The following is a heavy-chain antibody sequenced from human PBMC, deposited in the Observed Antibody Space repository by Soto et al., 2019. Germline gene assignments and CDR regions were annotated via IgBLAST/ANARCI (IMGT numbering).Heavy chain of an antibody. Sequence: LSLTCAVYSGSFSDYFWSWIRQPPGKGLEWIGEINHSGSANYIPSLRSRVTISVDTSKNQFSLKLNSVTAADTAVYYCARGRLHLGELSFNYLDFWGQGTLVTAPQ. J-gene: IGHJ4*02. CDR1: SGSFSDYF. CDR3: ARGRLHLGELSFNYLDF. V-gene: IGHV4-34*01. D-gene: IGHD3-16*02. CDR2: INHSGSA.